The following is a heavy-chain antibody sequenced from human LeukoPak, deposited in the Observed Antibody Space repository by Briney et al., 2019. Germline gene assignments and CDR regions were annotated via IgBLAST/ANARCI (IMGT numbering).Heavy chain of an antibody. CDR3: ARRKAKTPNYFDY. Sequence: SETLSLTCAVSGGSISSSNWWSWVRQPPGKGLEWIGEINHSGSTNYNPSLKSRVTISLDTSKNQFSLKLTSVTAADTAMYYCARRKAKTPNYFDYWGQGALVTVSS. J-gene: IGHJ4*02. CDR2: INHSGST. CDR1: GGSISSSNW. V-gene: IGHV4-4*02.